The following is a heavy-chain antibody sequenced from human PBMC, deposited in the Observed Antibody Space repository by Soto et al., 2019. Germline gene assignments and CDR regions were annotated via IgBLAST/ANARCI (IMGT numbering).Heavy chain of an antibody. CDR3: GKDIRSGSIDY. CDR1: GYSITNNG. CDR2: IWDHGTDQ. Sequence: QVRLVQSGGGVVQPGRSLTLSCAASGYSITNNGMHGVRQAPGKGLEWVALIWDHGTDQYYADSVKGRFTVSRDTSTNTVYLQMNSLRAEDTARYYCGKDIRSGSIDYWGQGTLVTVSS. V-gene: IGHV3-33*06. J-gene: IGHJ4*02. D-gene: IGHD1-1*01.